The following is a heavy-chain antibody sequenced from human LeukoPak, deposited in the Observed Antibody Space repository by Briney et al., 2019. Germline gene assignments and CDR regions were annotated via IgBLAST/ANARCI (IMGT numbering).Heavy chain of an antibody. V-gene: IGHV1-18*01. J-gene: IGHJ4*02. D-gene: IGHD6-19*01. Sequence: ASVKVSCKASGYTFTSYGISWVRQAPGQGLEWMGWISAYNGNTNYAQKLQGRVTMTTDISTSTAYMELRSLRSDDTAVYYCARHSSGSGWYDYFDYWGQGTLVTVSS. CDR3: ARHSSGSGWYDYFDY. CDR1: GYTFTSYG. CDR2: ISAYNGNT.